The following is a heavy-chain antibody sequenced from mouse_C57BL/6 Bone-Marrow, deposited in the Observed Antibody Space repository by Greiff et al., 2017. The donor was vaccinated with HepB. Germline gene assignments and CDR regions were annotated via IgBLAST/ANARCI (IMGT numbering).Heavy chain of an antibody. CDR2: IDPSDSYT. CDR1: GYTFTSYW. V-gene: IGHV1-69*01. J-gene: IGHJ3*01. CDR3: ARGDYGSSYVWFAY. D-gene: IGHD1-1*01. Sequence: QVQLQQPGAELVMPGASVKLSCKASGYTFTSYWMHWVKQRPGQGLEWIGEIDPSDSYTNYTQKFKGKSTLTVDKSSSTADMQLSSLTSEDSAVYYCARGDYGSSYVWFAYWGQGTLVTVSA.